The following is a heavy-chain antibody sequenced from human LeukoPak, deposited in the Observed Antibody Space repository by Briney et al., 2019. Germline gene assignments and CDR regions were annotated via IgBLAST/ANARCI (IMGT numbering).Heavy chain of an antibody. V-gene: IGHV3-23*01. CDR1: GFTFSSYA. D-gene: IGHD6-13*01. CDR3: AKEGYSRGYYSYYYMDV. Sequence: PGGSLRLSCAASGFTFSSYAMNWVRQAPGKGLEWVSTISGSGANTYNADSVKGRFTISRDNSKNTLYVQMNSLRAEDTAVYYCAKEGYSRGYYSYYYMDVWGKGTTVTVSS. CDR2: ISGSGANT. J-gene: IGHJ6*03.